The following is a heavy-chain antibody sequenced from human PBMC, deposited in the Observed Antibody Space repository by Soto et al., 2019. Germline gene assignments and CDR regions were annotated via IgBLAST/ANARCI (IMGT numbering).Heavy chain of an antibody. CDR3: ARAGHSGIAAAGTDNWFDP. V-gene: IGHV1-18*04. J-gene: IGHJ5*02. CDR1: GYTFTSYG. Sequence: GASVKVSCKASGYTFTSYGISWVRQAPGQGLEWMGWISAYNGNTNYAQKLQGRVTMTTDTSTSTAYMELRSLRSDDTAVYYCARAGHSGIAAAGTDNWFDPWGQGTLVTVS. D-gene: IGHD6-13*01. CDR2: ISAYNGNT.